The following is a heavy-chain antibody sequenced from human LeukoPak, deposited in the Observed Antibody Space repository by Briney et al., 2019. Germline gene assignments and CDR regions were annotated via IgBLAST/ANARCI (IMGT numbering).Heavy chain of an antibody. Sequence: PSETLSLTCAVSGGSLSSSSWWSWIRQPPGKGLGGTGYLYYSGSTNYNPSLKSRVTISVDTSKNQFSLKLSSVTAADTAVYYCARMSILTGYHFDYWGQGTLVTVSS. CDR1: GGSLSSSSW. J-gene: IGHJ4*02. CDR3: ARMSILTGYHFDY. CDR2: LYYSGST. V-gene: IGHV4-61*01. D-gene: IGHD3-9*01.